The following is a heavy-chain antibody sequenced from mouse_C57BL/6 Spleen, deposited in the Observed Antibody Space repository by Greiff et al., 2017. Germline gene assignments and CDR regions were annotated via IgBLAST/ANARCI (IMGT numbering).Heavy chain of an antibody. V-gene: IGHV1-58*01. CDR3: ARIDDYVQFAY. Sequence: VQLQQSGAELVRPGSSVKMSCKTSGYTFTSYGINWVKQRPGQGLEWIGYIYIGNGYTEYHQKFKGKATLTSDTSASPAYMHLSNLTSEDSAIEFCARIDDYVQFAYWGQGTLVTVSS. CDR1: GYTFTSYG. D-gene: IGHD2-4*01. J-gene: IGHJ3*01. CDR2: IYIGNGYT.